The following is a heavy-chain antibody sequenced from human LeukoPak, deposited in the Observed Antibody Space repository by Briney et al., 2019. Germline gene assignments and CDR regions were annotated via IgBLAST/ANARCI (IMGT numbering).Heavy chain of an antibody. Sequence: GGSLRLSCAASGFTFSSYAMSWVRQAPGKGLEWVSAISGSGGSTYYADSVKGRFTISRDNSKNTLYLQMDSLRAEDTAVYYCAKEGIFGVVIMDPHRTPPGNSFDYWGQGTLVTVSS. D-gene: IGHD3-3*01. V-gene: IGHV3-23*01. J-gene: IGHJ4*02. CDR3: AKEGIFGVVIMDPHRTPPGNSFDY. CDR1: GFTFSSYA. CDR2: ISGSGGST.